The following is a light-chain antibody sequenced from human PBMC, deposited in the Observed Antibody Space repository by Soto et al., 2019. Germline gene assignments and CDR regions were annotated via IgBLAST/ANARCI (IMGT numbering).Light chain of an antibody. CDR1: QSVSSSY. J-gene: IGKJ5*01. Sequence: EIVLTQSPGTLSLSPGERATLSCRASQSVSSSYLAWYQQKPGQAPRLLIYGASSRATGIPDRFSGSGSGTDFTLTISRLXXXXFAVYYCQQYGSSPPITFGQGTRLEXK. CDR3: QQYGSSPPIT. CDR2: GAS. V-gene: IGKV3-20*01.